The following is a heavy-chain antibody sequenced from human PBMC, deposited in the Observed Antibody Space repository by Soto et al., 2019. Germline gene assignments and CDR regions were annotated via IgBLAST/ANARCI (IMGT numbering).Heavy chain of an antibody. V-gene: IGHV3-23*01. J-gene: IGHJ4*02. D-gene: IGHD3-3*01. CDR1: GFTFSNYV. CDR3: AKGNNLEWFLSPIAY. CDR2: ISGSGGST. Sequence: SGGSLRLSCAASGFTFSNYVMSWVRQAPGKGLEWVSAISGSGGSTYSADSVKGRFTISRDNSKNTLYLQMDSLRAEDTAVYYCAKGNNLEWFLSPIAYWGQGTLVTVSS.